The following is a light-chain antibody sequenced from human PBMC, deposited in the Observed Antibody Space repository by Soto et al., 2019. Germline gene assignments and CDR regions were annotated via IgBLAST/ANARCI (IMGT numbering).Light chain of an antibody. Sequence: DIVLTQTPLSLLVTPAEPAFISHRQIQGLLHSNGYNYLDWYVQKPGQSPQFLIYLGSNRASGVPDRLSGSGSRTDFILKISRVEVEDVGVYYCMQSLQTFITFGQGTRVEIK. J-gene: IGKJ5*01. CDR2: LGS. CDR3: MQSLQTFIT. V-gene: IGKV2-28*01. CDR1: QGLLHSNGYNY.